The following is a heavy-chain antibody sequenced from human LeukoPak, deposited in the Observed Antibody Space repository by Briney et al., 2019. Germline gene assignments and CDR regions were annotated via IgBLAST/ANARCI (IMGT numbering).Heavy chain of an antibody. CDR1: GGSISSYY. Sequence: SETLSLTCTVSGGSISSYYWSWIRQPPGKGLEWIGYIYYSGSTNYNPSLKSRVTISVDTSKNQFSLKLSSVTAADTAVYYCARDRREVADPYYFDYWGQGTLVTVSS. J-gene: IGHJ4*02. V-gene: IGHV4-59*12. CDR3: ARDRREVADPYYFDY. D-gene: IGHD6-19*01. CDR2: IYYSGST.